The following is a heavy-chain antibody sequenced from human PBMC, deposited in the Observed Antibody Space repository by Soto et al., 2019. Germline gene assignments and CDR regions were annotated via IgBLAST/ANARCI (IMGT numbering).Heavy chain of an antibody. CDR3: ATGIALAAYFDY. CDR1: GFTFSSYA. D-gene: IGHD6-19*01. V-gene: IGHV3-30-3*01. CDR2: ISYDGSNK. Sequence: PGGSLRLSCAASGFTFSSYAMHWVRQAPGKGLEWVAVISYDGSNKYYADSVKGRFTISRDNSKNTLYLRMNSLRAEDTAVYYCATGIALAAYFDYWGQGTLVTVSS. J-gene: IGHJ4*02.